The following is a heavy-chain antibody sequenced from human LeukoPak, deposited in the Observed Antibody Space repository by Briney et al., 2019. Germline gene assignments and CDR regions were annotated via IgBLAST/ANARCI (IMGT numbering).Heavy chain of an antibody. D-gene: IGHD6-13*01. CDR3: AKDSWYQKTSYAFDI. V-gene: IGHV3-9*03. CDR1: GFTFDDYA. CDR2: ISWNSGSI. J-gene: IGHJ3*02. Sequence: PGGSLRLSRAASGFTFDDYAMHWVRQAPGKGLEWVSGISWNSGSIGYADSVKGRFTISRDNAKNSLYLQMNSLRAEDMALYYCAKDSWYQKTSYAFDIWGQGTMVTVSS.